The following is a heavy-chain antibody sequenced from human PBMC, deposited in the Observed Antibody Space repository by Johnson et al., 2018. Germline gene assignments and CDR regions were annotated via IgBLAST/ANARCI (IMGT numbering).Heavy chain of an antibody. J-gene: IGHJ6*02. CDR1: GGTFSSYA. V-gene: IGHV1-69*12. Sequence: QVQLVQSGAEVKKXGSSVKVSCKASGGTFSSYAISWVRQAPGQGLEWMGGIIPIFGTANYAQKLQGRVTITADESTSTAYMELSSLRSEDTAVYSCARDDRPYYYDSSGYLYGMDVWGQGTTVTVSS. D-gene: IGHD3-22*01. CDR3: ARDDRPYYYDSSGYLYGMDV. CDR2: IIPIFGTA.